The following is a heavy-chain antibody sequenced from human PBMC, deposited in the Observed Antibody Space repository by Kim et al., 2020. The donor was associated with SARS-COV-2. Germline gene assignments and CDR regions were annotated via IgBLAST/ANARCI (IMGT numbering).Heavy chain of an antibody. J-gene: IGHJ4*02. CDR2: ISGSGGST. Sequence: GGSLRLSCAASGFTFSSYAMSWVRQAPGKGLEWVSAISGSGGSTYYADSVKGRFTISRDNSKNTLYLQINSLRAEDTAVYYCAKDQAVTKVYFDYWGQGTLVTVSS. V-gene: IGHV3-23*01. D-gene: IGHD4-4*01. CDR3: AKDQAVTKVYFDY. CDR1: GFTFSSYA.